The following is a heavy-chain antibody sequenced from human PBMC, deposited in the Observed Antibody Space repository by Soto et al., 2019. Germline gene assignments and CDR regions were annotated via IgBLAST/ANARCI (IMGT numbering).Heavy chain of an antibody. CDR1: GFTLGAYV. Sequence: GSLRLSCTASGFTLGAYVMHWVRQAQGKGPEWVAAISADGRDLFYAASVEGRFTISRDNSKNTLFLQMNSLTSEDTSVYSCAKSVPDPACRGGGCHRTFDYWGQGTLVTVSS. CDR3: AKSVPDPACRGGGCHRTFDY. CDR2: ISADGRDL. D-gene: IGHD2-15*01. V-gene: IGHV3-30*18. J-gene: IGHJ4*02.